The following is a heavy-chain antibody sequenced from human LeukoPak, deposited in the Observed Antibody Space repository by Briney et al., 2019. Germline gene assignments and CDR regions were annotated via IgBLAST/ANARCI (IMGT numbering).Heavy chain of an antibody. V-gene: IGHV3-9*01. CDR2: ISWNSGSI. J-gene: IGHJ6*02. D-gene: IGHD6-19*01. CDR3: AKDMPAVAGTGYYYGMDV. CDR1: GFTFDDYA. Sequence: GRSLRLSCAASGFTFDDYAMHWVRQAPGKGLEWVSGISWNSGSIGYADSVKGRFTISRDNAKNSLYLQMNSLRAEDTALYYCAKDMPAVAGTGYYYGMDVWGQGTTVTVSS.